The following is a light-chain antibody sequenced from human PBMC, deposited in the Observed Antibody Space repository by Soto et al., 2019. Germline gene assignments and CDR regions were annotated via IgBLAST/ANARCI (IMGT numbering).Light chain of an antibody. CDR1: QSIRSW. J-gene: IGKJ3*01. Sequence: DIQMTQSPSTLSASVGDSVTITCRASQSIRSWLAWYQQKPGKAPKLLIYKASSLESGVPSRFSGSGSGTEFTLTISSLQPDDFATYHCQQYDSYPLTFGPGTKVDIK. CDR2: KAS. V-gene: IGKV1-5*03. CDR3: QQYDSYPLT.